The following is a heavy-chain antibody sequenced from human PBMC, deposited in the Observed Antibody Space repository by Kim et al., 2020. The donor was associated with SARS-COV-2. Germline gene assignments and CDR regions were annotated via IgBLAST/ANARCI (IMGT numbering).Heavy chain of an antibody. CDR3: ARPLWRGRTAYRNAFDI. V-gene: IGHV4-39*01. Sequence: SETLSLTCTVSGGSISSSSYYWGWIRQPPGKGLEWIGSIYYSGSTYYNPSLKSRVTISVDTSKNQFSLKLSSVTAADTAVYYCARPLWRGRTAYRNAFDIWGQGTMVTVSS. D-gene: IGHD3-16*01. CDR1: GGSISSSSYY. CDR2: IYYSGST. J-gene: IGHJ3*02.